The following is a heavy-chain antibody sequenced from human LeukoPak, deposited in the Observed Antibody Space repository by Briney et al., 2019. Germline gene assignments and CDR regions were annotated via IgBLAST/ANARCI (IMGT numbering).Heavy chain of an antibody. CDR3: ARVLVQGIAAADDPYYYYGMDV. J-gene: IGHJ6*02. D-gene: IGHD6-13*01. V-gene: IGHV1-69*04. CDR2: IIPIFGIA. Sequence: ASVKVSCKASGGTFSSYAISWVRQAPGQGLEWMGRIIPIFGIANYAQKFQGRVTITADKSTSTAYMELSSLRSEDTAVYYCARVLVQGIAAADDPYYYYGMDVWGQGTTVTVSS. CDR1: GGTFSSYA.